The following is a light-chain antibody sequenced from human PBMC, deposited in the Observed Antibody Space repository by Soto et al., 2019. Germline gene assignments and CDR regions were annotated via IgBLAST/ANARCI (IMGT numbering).Light chain of an antibody. CDR1: SSDVGGYNY. CDR2: EVS. V-gene: IGLV2-14*01. CDR3: SSYTSSSTPVV. J-gene: IGLJ3*02. Sequence: QSALTQPASVSGSPGQSITISCTGTSSDVGGYNYVSWYQHHPGKAPKLMIYEVSNRPSGVSNRFSGSKSDNTASLTISGLQAEDEADYYCSSYTSSSTPVVFGGGTKVTVL.